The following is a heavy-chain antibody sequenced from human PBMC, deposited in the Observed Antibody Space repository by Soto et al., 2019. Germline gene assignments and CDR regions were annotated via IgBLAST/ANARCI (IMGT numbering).Heavy chain of an antibody. CDR2: IYYSGGT. J-gene: IGHJ4*02. V-gene: IGHV4-61*01. D-gene: IGHD1-26*01. Sequence: LSLTCTVSGGSFSSGSYYWSWIRQPPGKGLEWIGYIYYSGGTNYNPSLKSRVTISVDTSKDQFSLSLRSVTAADTAVYYCARNVGGIDFDYWGQGTLVTVSS. CDR3: ARNVGGIDFDY. CDR1: GGSFSSGSYY.